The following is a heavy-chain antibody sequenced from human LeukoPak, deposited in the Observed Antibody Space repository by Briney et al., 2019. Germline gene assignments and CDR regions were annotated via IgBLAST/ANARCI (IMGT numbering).Heavy chain of an antibody. CDR1: GGTFSSYA. V-gene: IGHV1-69*05. CDR3: AKEGLWFGEIRYGMDV. Sequence: SVKVSCKASGGTFSSYAISWVRQAPGQGLEWMGGIIPIFGTANYAQKFQGRVTITTDESTSTAYMELSSLRAEDTALYYCAKEGLWFGEIRYGMDVWGQGTTVTVSS. CDR2: IIPIFGTA. D-gene: IGHD3-10*01. J-gene: IGHJ6*02.